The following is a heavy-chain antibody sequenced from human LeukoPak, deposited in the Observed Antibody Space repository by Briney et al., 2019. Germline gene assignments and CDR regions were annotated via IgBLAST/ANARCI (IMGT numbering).Heavy chain of an antibody. Sequence: PGGSLRLSCAASGFTLSSYAMHWVRQAPGKGLEWVAVISYDGSNKYYADSVKGRFTISRDNSKNTLYLQMNSLRAEDTAVYYCASLGPLSLLWGQGTLVTVSS. D-gene: IGHD3-10*01. J-gene: IGHJ4*02. V-gene: IGHV3-30-3*01. CDR1: GFTLSSYA. CDR2: ISYDGSNK. CDR3: ASLGPLSLL.